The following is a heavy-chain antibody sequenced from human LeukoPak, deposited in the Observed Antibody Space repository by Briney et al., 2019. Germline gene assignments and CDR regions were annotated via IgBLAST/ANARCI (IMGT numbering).Heavy chain of an antibody. J-gene: IGHJ4*02. CDR3: ARDAHSRLDY. CDR2: INSDGSIT. Sequence: SGGSLRLSCAASGFTFTTYWMHWVRQAPGKGLVWVSHINSDGSITSYADSVKGRFTISRDNAKNTLYLQMNSLRAEDTAVYYCARDAHSRLDYWGQGTLVTVSS. D-gene: IGHD6-13*01. CDR1: GFTFTTYW. V-gene: IGHV3-74*01.